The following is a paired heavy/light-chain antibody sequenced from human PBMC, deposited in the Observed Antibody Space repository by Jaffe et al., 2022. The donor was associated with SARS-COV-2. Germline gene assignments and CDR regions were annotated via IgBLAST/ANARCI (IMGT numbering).Heavy chain of an antibody. CDR2: IYWDDEK. D-gene: IGHD1-26*01. CDR1: EFSVSVSRVG. J-gene: IGHJ5*02. CDR3: AHLKGVVGAPPEVGS. V-gene: IGHV2-5*02. Sequence: QITLKESGPTLVKPTQTLTLTCTFSEFSVSVSRVGVGWIRQPPGKALEWLALIYWDDEKRYSPSLKSRLTITRDTSKNQVVLTMTNVDPVDTGTYYCAHLKGVVGAPPEVGSWGQGTLVTVSS.
Light chain of an antibody. CDR2: DTV. V-gene: IGLV7-46*01. Sequence: QAVVTQEPSLTVSPGGTVTLTCGSSTGPVTSGHYPYWFQQKPGQAPRTLIYDTVSKHSWTPTRFSGSLLGGKAALTLSGAQPEDEAEYFCLLSYRDNYFLFGGGTKLTVL. CDR3: LLSYRDNYFL. J-gene: IGLJ2*01. CDR1: TGPVTSGHY.